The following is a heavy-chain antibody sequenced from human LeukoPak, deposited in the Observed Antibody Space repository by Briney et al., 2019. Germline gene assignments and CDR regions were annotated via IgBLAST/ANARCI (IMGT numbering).Heavy chain of an antibody. CDR3: ARRSSITIFGVVKDAFDI. Sequence: TASQTLSLTCTVSGGSISSYYCSWIRQPPGKGLEWIGYIYYSGSTNYNPSLKSRVTISVDTSKNQFSLKLSSVTAADTAVYYCARRSSITIFGVVKDAFDIWGQGTMVTVSS. CDR1: GGSISSYY. CDR2: IYYSGST. D-gene: IGHD3-3*01. V-gene: IGHV4-59*08. J-gene: IGHJ3*02.